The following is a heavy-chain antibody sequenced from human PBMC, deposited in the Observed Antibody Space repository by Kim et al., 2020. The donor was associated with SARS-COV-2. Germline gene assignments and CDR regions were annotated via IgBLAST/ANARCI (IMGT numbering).Heavy chain of an antibody. CDR1: GYKFSNYG. CDR3: ARDGNGRGDL. Sequence: ASVKVSCKASGYKFSNYGFMWVRQAPGKGPEWMGWIGGYNGNTNYSQKFKDRIILTTDATTSTAYMDLRSLRLDDTGIYYCARDGNGRGDLWCQGT. J-gene: IGHJ5*02. D-gene: IGHD1-1*01. CDR2: IGGYNGNT. V-gene: IGHV1-18*01.